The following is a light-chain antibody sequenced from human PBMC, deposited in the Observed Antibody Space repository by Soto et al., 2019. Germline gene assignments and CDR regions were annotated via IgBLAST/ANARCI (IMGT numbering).Light chain of an antibody. CDR3: AAWDDSLVV. J-gene: IGLJ2*01. CDR2: RNN. CDR1: SSNIGSAY. Sequence: QSVLTQPPSASGTPGQTVTISCSGSSSNIGSAYIYWYQHLPGTAPKLLIYRNNQRPSGVPDRFSASKSGTSASLAISGVRSEDDADYYCAAWDDSLVVFGGGTKVTVL. V-gene: IGLV1-47*01.